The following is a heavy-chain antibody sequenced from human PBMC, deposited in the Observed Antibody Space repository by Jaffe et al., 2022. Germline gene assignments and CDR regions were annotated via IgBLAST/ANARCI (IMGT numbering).Heavy chain of an antibody. V-gene: IGHV4-61*02. D-gene: IGHD3-22*01. J-gene: IGHJ3*02. CDR3: ARVLIVNSLGPYDSSGYYYVGAFDI. CDR1: GGSISSGSYY. Sequence: QVQLQESGPGLVKPSQTLSLTCTVSGGSISSGSYYWSWIRQPAGKGLEWIGRIYTSGSTNYNPSLKSRVTISVDTSKNQFSLKLSSVTAADTAVYYCARVLIVNSLGPYDSSGYYYVGAFDIWGQGTMVTVSS. CDR2: IYTSGST.